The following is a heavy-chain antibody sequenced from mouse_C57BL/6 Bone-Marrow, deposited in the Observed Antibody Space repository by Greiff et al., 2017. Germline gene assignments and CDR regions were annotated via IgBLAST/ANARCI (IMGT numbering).Heavy chain of an antibody. CDR1: GYTFTSYW. D-gene: IGHD3-3*01. CDR2: IHPNSGST. J-gene: IGHJ4*01. Sequence: VQLQQPGAELVKPGASVKLSCKASGYTFTSYWMHWVKQRPGQGLEWIGMIHPNSGSTNYNEKFKSKATLTVDKSSSTAYMQLSSLTSEDSAVYYCARAGTNYAMDYWGQGTSVPVSS. V-gene: IGHV1-64*01. CDR3: ARAGTNYAMDY.